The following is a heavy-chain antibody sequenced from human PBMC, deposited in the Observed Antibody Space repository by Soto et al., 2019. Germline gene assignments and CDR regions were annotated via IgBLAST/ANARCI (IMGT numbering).Heavy chain of an antibody. CDR2: IYYSGST. V-gene: IGHV4-30-4*01. D-gene: IGHD1-26*01. Sequence: SETLSLTCTVSGGSISSGDYYWSWIRQPPGKGLEWIGYIYYSGSTYYNPSLKSRVTISVDTSKNQFSLKLSSVTAADTAVYYCARIVAADAFDIWGQGTMVNVSS. CDR3: ARIVAADAFDI. J-gene: IGHJ3*02. CDR1: GGSISSGDYY.